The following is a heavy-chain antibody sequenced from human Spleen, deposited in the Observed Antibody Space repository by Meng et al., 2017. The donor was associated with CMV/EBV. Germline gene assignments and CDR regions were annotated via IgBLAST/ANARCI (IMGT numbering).Heavy chain of an antibody. D-gene: IGHD2-2*01. Sequence: SISSGGYYWSWIRQQPGKGLEWIGYIYYSGSTYYNPSLKSRVTISVDTSKNQFSLKLSSVTAADTAVYYCARGDRYCSSTSCSLFDYWGQGTLVTVSS. J-gene: IGHJ4*02. CDR2: IYYSGST. V-gene: IGHV4-31*02. CDR3: ARGDRYCSSTSCSLFDY. CDR1: SISSGGYY.